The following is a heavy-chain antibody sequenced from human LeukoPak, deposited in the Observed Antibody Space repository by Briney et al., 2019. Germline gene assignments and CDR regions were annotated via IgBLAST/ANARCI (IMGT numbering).Heavy chain of an antibody. CDR2: ISSSGSTI. J-gene: IGHJ4*02. CDR1: GFTFSDYY. CDR3: AKDGSGDFWSGWLTYYFDY. Sequence: SLRLSCAASGFTFSDYYMSWIRQAPGKGLEWVSYISSSGSTIYYADSVKGRFTISRDNSKNTLYLQMNSLRAEDTAVYYCAKDGSGDFWSGWLTYYFDYWGQGTLVTVSS. D-gene: IGHD3-3*01. V-gene: IGHV3-11*01.